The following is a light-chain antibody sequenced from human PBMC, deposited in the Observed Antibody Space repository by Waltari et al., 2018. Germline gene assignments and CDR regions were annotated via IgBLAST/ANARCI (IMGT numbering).Light chain of an antibody. CDR1: QSVIRD. CDR3: QQRRDWPLT. Sequence: EIVLTQSPATLSLSPGERAALSCRASQSVIRDLAWYRQKPGQAPRLLIFDVSIRATGTPVRFSGSGYGTDFTRTISSLEPEDFAVYYCQQRRDWPLTFGGGTKVEIK. CDR2: DVS. J-gene: IGKJ4*01. V-gene: IGKV3-11*01.